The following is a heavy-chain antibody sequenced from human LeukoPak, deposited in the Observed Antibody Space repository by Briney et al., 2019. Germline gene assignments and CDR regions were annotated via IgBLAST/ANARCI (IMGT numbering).Heavy chain of an antibody. CDR2: IWYDGSKK. J-gene: IGHJ4*02. D-gene: IGHD1-26*01. CDR1: GFTFSSNG. Sequence: PGGSLRLSCAASGFTFSSNGMHWVRQAPGKGLEWVAVIWYDGSKKYYADSVKGRFTISRDNSKNTLDLQMDSLRAEDTAVYYCARMSGSHIDYWGQGTLVPSPQ. V-gene: IGHV3-33*01. CDR3: ARMSGSHIDY.